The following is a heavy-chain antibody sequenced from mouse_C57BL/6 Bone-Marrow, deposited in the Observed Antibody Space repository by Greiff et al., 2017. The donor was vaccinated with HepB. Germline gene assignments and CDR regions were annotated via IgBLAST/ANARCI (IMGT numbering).Heavy chain of an antibody. CDR3: ARNGSSSLYYAMDY. CDR2: IDPNSGGT. J-gene: IGHJ4*01. CDR1: GYTFTSYW. D-gene: IGHD1-1*01. V-gene: IGHV1-62-3*01. Sequence: QVQLQQPGAELVKPGASVKLSCKASGYTFTSYWMHWVKQRPGRGLEWIGRIDPNSGGTKYNEKFKSKATLTADKSSSTAYMQLNSLTSEDSAVYFCARNGSSSLYYAMDYWGQGTSVTVSS.